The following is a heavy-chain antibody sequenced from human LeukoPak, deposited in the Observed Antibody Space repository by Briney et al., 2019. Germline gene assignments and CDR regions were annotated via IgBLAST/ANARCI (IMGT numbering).Heavy chain of an antibody. Sequence: GGSLRLSCAASGFTFSDTWMHWVRPAPGKGLVWVSRIRSDGSDTRYAESVKGRFTISRDNAKNTLYLQMNSLRAEDTAVFYCAKEQDHWLKYYFDYWGQGTLVTVSS. V-gene: IGHV3-74*01. CDR3: AKEQDHWLKYYFDY. J-gene: IGHJ4*02. CDR2: IRSDGSDT. D-gene: IGHD3-9*01. CDR1: GFTFSDTW.